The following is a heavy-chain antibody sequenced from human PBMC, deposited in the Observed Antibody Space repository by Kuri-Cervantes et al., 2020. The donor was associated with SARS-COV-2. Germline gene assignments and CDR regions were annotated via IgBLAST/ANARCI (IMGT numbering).Heavy chain of an antibody. J-gene: IGHJ4*02. V-gene: IGHV1-18*01. CDR2: ISAYNGNT. D-gene: IGHD6-19*01. CDR3: ARGPFSSGWFDY. Sequence: ASVKVSCKASGYTFPSYGISWVRQDPGQGLEWMGWISAYNGNTNYAQKLQGRVTMTTDTSTSTAYMELRSLRSDDTSVYYCARGPFSSGWFDYWGQGTLVTVSS. CDR1: GYTFPSYG.